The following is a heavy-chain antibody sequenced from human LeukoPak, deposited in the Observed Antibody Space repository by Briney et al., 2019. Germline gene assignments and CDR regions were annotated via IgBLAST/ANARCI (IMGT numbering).Heavy chain of an antibody. CDR3: ARAKDYDILTGYYESGYYYGMDV. CDR1: GYTFTSYG. CDR2: IIPIFGTA. Sequence: SVKVSCKASGYTFTSYGISWVRQAPGQGLEWMGGIIPIFGTANYAQKFQGRVTITADESTSTAYMELSSLRSEDTAVYYCARAKDYDILTGYYESGYYYGMDVWGKGTTVTVSS. J-gene: IGHJ6*04. V-gene: IGHV1-69*13. D-gene: IGHD3-9*01.